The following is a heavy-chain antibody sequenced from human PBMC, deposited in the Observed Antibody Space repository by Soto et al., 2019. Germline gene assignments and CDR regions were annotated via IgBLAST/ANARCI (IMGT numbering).Heavy chain of an antibody. CDR3: ARVRSGSDY. D-gene: IGHD3-22*01. CDR2: FSAYNGDT. V-gene: IGHV1-18*01. CDR1: GYTLTELS. J-gene: IGHJ4*02. Sequence: ASVKVSCKVSGYTLTELSMHWVRQAPGQGLEWMGGFSAYNGDTNYAQKLQGRVPMTTDTSTSTAYMELRSLRSDDTAVYYCARVRSGSDYWGQGTLVTVSS.